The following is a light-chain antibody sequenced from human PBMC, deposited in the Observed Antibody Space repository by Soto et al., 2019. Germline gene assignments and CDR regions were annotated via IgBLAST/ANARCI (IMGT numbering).Light chain of an antibody. V-gene: IGLV2-14*03. J-gene: IGLJ1*01. Sequence: QSALTQPRSVSGSPGQSVTISCTGASGDIGGYNFVSWYQQHPGKPPKLIIYDVANRPSGVSNRFSGSKSGSTASLIISRLQTEDEADYYCVSYTSSTTYVFGTGTKLTVL. CDR1: SGDIGGYNF. CDR3: VSYTSSTTYV. CDR2: DVA.